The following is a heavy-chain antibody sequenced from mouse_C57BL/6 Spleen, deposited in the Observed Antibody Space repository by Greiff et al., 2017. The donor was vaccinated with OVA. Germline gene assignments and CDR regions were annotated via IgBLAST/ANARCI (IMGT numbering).Heavy chain of an antibody. V-gene: IGHV1-22*01. CDR1: GYTFTDYN. D-gene: IGHD1-1*01. J-gene: IGHJ1*03. CDR3: ARDDYYGSHWYFDV. CDR2: INPNNGGT. Sequence: VQLQQSGPELVKPGASVQMSCKASGYTFTDYNMHWVKQSHGKSLEWIGYINPNNGGTSYNQKFKGKATLTVNKSSSTAYMELRSLTSEDSAVYYCARDDYYGSHWYFDVWGTGTTVTVSS.